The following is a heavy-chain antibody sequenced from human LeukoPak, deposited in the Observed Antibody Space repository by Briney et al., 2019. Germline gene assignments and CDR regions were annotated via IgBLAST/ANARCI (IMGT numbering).Heavy chain of an antibody. CDR1: GFTFSSYS. V-gene: IGHV3-21*01. CDR3: ARVSDFWSGYQFDY. D-gene: IGHD3-3*01. Sequence: GGSLRLSCTGSGFTFSSYSMNWVRQAPGKGLEWVSSISSSSSYIYYADSVKGRFTISRDNAKNSLYLQMNSLRAEDTAVYYCARVSDFWSGYQFDYWGQGTLVTVSS. J-gene: IGHJ4*02. CDR2: ISSSSSYI.